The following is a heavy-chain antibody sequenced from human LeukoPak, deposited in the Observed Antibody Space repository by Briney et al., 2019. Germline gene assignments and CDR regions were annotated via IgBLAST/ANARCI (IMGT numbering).Heavy chain of an antibody. CDR2: IYPGDSDT. Sequence: GESLKISCKGSGYSFTSYWIGWVRPMPGKGLEWMGIIYPGDSDTRYSPSFQGQVTISADKSISTAYLQWSSLKASDTAMYYCARAPVEMATISGAFDIWGQGTMVTVSS. D-gene: IGHD5-12*01. V-gene: IGHV5-51*01. CDR3: ARAPVEMATISGAFDI. J-gene: IGHJ3*02. CDR1: GYSFTSYW.